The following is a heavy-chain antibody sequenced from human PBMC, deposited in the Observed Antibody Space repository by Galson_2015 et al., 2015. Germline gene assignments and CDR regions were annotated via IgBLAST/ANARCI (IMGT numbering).Heavy chain of an antibody. CDR3: ARGQGGSYGYFQH. J-gene: IGHJ1*01. Sequence: SLRLSCAASGFTFSNYAMNWVRQAPGKRLEWVSYIGSSSGSTYYADSVKGRFTISRDNAKNSLYLQMNSLRDEDTAVYYCARGQGGSYGYFQHWGQGTLVTVSS. CDR1: GFTFSNYA. D-gene: IGHD1-26*01. V-gene: IGHV3-48*02. CDR2: IGSSSGST.